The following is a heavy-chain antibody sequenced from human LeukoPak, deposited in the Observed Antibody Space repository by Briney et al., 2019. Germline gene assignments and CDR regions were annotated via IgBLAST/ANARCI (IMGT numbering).Heavy chain of an antibody. J-gene: IGHJ3*02. V-gene: IGHV4-59*08. CDR2: IYYSGST. Sequence: SETLSLTCTVSGGSISSYYRSWIRQPPGKGLEWIGYIYYSGSTNYNPSLKSRVTISVDTSKNQFSLKLSSVTAADTAVYYCARRVRDSSGWSDAFDIWGQGTMVTVSS. D-gene: IGHD6-19*01. CDR3: ARRVRDSSGWSDAFDI. CDR1: GGSISSYY.